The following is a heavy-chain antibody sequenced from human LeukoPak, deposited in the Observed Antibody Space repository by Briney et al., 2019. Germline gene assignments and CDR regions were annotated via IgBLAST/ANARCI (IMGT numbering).Heavy chain of an antibody. Sequence: GGSLRLSCAASGFTLSNYWMHWVRQAPGKGLVWVSHINGDGSSTNYADSVKGRFTISRDNSKNTLYLQMNSLRAEDTAVYYCARDRRHLYYYDSSGFDYWGQGTLVTVSS. CDR1: GFTLSNYW. V-gene: IGHV3-74*01. D-gene: IGHD3-22*01. CDR3: ARDRRHLYYYDSSGFDY. J-gene: IGHJ4*02. CDR2: INGDGSST.